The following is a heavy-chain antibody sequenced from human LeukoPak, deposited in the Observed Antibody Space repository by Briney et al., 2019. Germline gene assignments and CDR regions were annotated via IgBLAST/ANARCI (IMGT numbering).Heavy chain of an antibody. V-gene: IGHV3-30-3*01. Sequence: GGSLRLSCAASGFTFSSYAMHWVRQAPGKGLEWVSVISYGGSNKFYADSVKGRFTISRDNSQNTLYLQMNSLRAEDTAVYYCARDRIDYSSGTIDYWGQGTLVTVSS. D-gene: IGHD6-19*01. CDR1: GFTFSSYA. CDR2: ISYGGSNK. CDR3: ARDRIDYSSGTIDY. J-gene: IGHJ4*02.